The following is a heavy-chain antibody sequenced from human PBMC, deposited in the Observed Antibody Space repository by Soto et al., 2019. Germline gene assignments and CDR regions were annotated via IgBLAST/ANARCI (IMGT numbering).Heavy chain of an antibody. CDR2: ISFEGGST. CDR1: GFTLRSYS. J-gene: IGHJ3*01. V-gene: IGHV3-64*02. Sequence: EVQLVESGEGLVQPGGSLRLSCAASGFTLRSYSMHWVRQAPGKGLEYVSAISFEGGSTFYADSVKGRFTISRDDSKNTLFLQMGSLRVEDMAVYYCARVGSCGAFDVWGQGTVVTVSS. D-gene: IGHD3-10*01. CDR3: ARVGSCGAFDV.